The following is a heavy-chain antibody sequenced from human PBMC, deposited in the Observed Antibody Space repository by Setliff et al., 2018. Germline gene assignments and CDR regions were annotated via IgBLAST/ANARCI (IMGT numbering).Heavy chain of an antibody. D-gene: IGHD1-26*01. Sequence: ASVKVSCKVSGYTLTELSMHWVRQAPGKGLEWMGGFDPEDGETIYAQKFQGRVTISSDTSKRQFSLRLTSVTAADTAVYYCAKAQYSGSYHWFDPWGQGTLVTVSS. CDR1: GYTLTELS. CDR3: AKAQYSGSYHWFDP. CDR2: FDPEDGET. J-gene: IGHJ5*02. V-gene: IGHV1-24*01.